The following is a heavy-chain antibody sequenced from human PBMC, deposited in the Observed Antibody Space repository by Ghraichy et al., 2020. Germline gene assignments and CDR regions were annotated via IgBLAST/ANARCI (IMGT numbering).Heavy chain of an antibody. CDR2: INHSGST. CDR3: ARDIVLMVYARYGMDV. Sequence: SETLSLTCAVYGGSFSGYYWSWIRQPPGKGLEWIGEINHSGSTNYNPSLKSRVTISVDTSKNQFSLKLSSVTAADTAVYYCARDIVLMVYARYGMDVWGQGTTVTVSS. CDR1: GGSFSGYY. V-gene: IGHV4-34*01. J-gene: IGHJ6*02. D-gene: IGHD2-8*01.